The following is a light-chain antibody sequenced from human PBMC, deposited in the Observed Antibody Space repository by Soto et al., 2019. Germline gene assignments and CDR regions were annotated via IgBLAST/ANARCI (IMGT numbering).Light chain of an antibody. CDR3: ASWDDSLNGVV. J-gene: IGLJ3*02. CDR2: RNN. Sequence: QSVLTQPPSASGTPGQRVTISCSGSSSNIGSNYVYWYQQLPGTAPKVLISRNNQRPSGVPDRFSGSKSGTSASLAISGLRSEDEADYYCASWDDSLNGVVFGGGTKLTVL. V-gene: IGLV1-47*01. CDR1: SSNIGSNY.